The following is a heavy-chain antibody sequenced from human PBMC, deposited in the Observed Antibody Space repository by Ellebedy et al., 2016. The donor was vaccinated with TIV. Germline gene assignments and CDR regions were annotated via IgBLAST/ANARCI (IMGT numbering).Heavy chain of an antibody. J-gene: IGHJ6*02. CDR3: ARSSTVTLYGDVYYGMDV. CDR2: IYYSGST. D-gene: IGHD4-17*01. V-gene: IGHV4-59*01. Sequence: SETLSLTCTVSGGSISSYYWSWIRQPPGKGLEWIGYIYYSGSTNYNPSLKSRVTISVDTSKNQFSLKLSSVTAADTAVYYCARSSTVTLYGDVYYGMDVWGQGTTVTVSS. CDR1: GGSISSYY.